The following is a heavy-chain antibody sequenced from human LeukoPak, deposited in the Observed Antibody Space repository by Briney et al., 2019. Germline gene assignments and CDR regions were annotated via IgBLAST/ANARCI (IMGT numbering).Heavy chain of an antibody. J-gene: IGHJ6*03. V-gene: IGHV1-2*02. CDR3: ARDLQIGYYYYMDV. Sequence: ASVKGSCKASGYTFTGYYMHWVRQAPGQGLEWMGWINPNSGGTNYAQKFQGRVTMTRDTSISTAYMELSRLRSDDTAVYYCARDLQIGYYYYMDVWGKGTTVTVSS. CDR2: INPNSGGT. CDR1: GYTFTGYY. D-gene: IGHD2-21*01.